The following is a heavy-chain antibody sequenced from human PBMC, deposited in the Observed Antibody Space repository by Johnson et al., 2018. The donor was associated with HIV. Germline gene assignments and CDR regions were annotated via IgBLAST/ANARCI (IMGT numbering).Heavy chain of an antibody. CDR3: ARSGGVAGLDAFDI. D-gene: IGHD3-16*01. CDR1: GFTFSDYY. V-gene: IGHV3-11*04. J-gene: IGHJ3*02. CDR2: ISISGSTI. Sequence: QVQLVESGGGLVKPGGSLRLSCAASGFTFSDYYMSWIRQAPGKGLEWLSYISISGSTIYNADSVKGRFTISRDNAKNSLYLQVNSLSAEDTAVYYCARSGGVAGLDAFDIWGQGTMVTVSS.